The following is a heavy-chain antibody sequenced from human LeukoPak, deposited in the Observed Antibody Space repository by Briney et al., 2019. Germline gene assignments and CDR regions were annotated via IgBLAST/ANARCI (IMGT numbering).Heavy chain of an antibody. CDR1: GGTFSSYA. CDR2: IIPIFGTA. D-gene: IGHD3-22*01. V-gene: IGHV1-69*01. CDR3: ARAGMDYYDSSGPYFDY. Sequence: GSSVKVSCKASGGTFSSYAISWVRQAPGQGLEWMGGIIPIFGTANYAQKFQGRVTITADESTSTAYMELSSLISEDTAVYYRARAGMDYYDSSGPYFDYWGQGTLVTVSS. J-gene: IGHJ4*02.